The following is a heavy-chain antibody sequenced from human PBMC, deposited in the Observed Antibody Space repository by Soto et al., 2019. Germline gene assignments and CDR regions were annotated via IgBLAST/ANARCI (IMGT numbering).Heavy chain of an antibody. CDR2: ISYDGSNK. CDR3: AKDTYYHDSSGYYVFDS. V-gene: IGHV3-30*18. CDR1: GFSFSSYG. Sequence: QVQLVESGGGVVQPGTSLRLSCAASGFSFSSYGMHWVRQTPGKGLEWVAGISYDGSNKYYVDSMKGRLTISRDNSKNTLDLQMNSLRAEDTAVYYCAKDTYYHDSSGYYVFDSWGQETLVTVSS. D-gene: IGHD3-22*01. J-gene: IGHJ4*02.